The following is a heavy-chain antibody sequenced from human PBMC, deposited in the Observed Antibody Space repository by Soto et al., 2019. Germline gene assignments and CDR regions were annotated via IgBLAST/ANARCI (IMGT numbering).Heavy chain of an antibody. D-gene: IGHD2-2*01. CDR2: INPNSGGT. Sequence: ASVKVSCKASGYTFTGYYMHWVRQAPGQGLEWMGWINPNSGGTNYAQKFQGRVTMTRDTSISTAYMELSRLRSDDTAVYYCARDLDCSSTSCYLGWFDPWGQGTLVTVSS. CDR1: GYTFTGYY. J-gene: IGHJ5*02. CDR3: ARDLDCSSTSCYLGWFDP. V-gene: IGHV1-2*02.